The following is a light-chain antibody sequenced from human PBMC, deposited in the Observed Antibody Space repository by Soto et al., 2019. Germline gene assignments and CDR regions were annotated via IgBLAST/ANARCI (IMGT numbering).Light chain of an antibody. CDR1: QSVRNN. CDR2: DAS. J-gene: IGKJ5*01. CDR3: QQYNXWPVT. Sequence: EKVMTQSPATLSVSPGERATLSCRASQSVRNNLAWYQQKLGQAPRLLIYDASTRATGIPARFSGSGSETEFTLTISSLQSEDFAVYFCQQYNXWPVTFGQGXRLEIK. V-gene: IGKV3-15*01.